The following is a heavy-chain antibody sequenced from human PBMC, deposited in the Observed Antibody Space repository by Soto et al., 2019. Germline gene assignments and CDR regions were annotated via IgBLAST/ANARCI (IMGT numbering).Heavy chain of an antibody. V-gene: IGHV1-69*01. D-gene: IGHD2-15*01. CDR2: IIPIFGTA. CDR3: ARASEGYCSGGSCYSEKYYYYGMDV. CDR1: GGTFSSYA. J-gene: IGHJ6*02. Sequence: QVQLVQSGAEVKKPGSSVKVSCKASGGTFSSYAISWVRQAPGQGLEWMGGIIPIFGTANYAQKFQGRVTITADESTSTAYMERSSLRSEDTAVYYCARASEGYCSGGSCYSEKYYYYGMDVWGQGTTVTVSS.